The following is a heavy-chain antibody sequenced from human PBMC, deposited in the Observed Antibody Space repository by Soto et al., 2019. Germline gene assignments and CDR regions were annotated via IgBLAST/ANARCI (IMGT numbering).Heavy chain of an antibody. D-gene: IGHD6-25*01. Sequence: GESLKISCNGSGYSFTIYWISWVRQMPGKGLEWMGRIDPSDSYTNYSPSFQGHVTISADKSISTAYLQWSSLKASDTAMYYCARFGRDKIAAGGDVWGQGTTVTVSS. CDR1: GYSFTIYW. V-gene: IGHV5-10-1*01. CDR2: IDPSDSYT. J-gene: IGHJ6*02. CDR3: ARFGRDKIAAGGDV.